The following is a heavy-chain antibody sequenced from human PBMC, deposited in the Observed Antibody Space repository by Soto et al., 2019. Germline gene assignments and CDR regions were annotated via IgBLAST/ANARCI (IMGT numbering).Heavy chain of an antibody. CDR3: ASVNLQFSYGIDV. J-gene: IGHJ6*02. V-gene: IGHV3-48*03. CDR1: GSTFSSSE. D-gene: IGHD3-3*01. CDR2: ISKGSSVI. Sequence: GGSLRLSCAASGSTFSSSEMHWVRQAPGKGLEWVSYISKGSSVIYYADSVKGRFTISRDNAKNLLYLQMNSLRAEDTAVYFCASVNLQFSYGIDVWGQGTTVTVSS.